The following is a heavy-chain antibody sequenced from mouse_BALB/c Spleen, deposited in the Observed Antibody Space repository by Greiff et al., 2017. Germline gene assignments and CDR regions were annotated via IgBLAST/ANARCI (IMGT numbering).Heavy chain of an antibody. V-gene: IGHV5-17*02. CDR3: ATTMITTYYAMDY. CDR1: GFTFSSFG. J-gene: IGHJ4*01. CDR2: ISSGSSTI. D-gene: IGHD2-4*01. Sequence: DVKLVESGGGLVQPGGSRKLSCAASGFTFSSFGMHWVRQAPEKGLEWVAYISSGSSTIYYADTVKGRFTISRDNPKNTLFLQMTSLRSEDTAMYYCATTMITTYYAMDYWGQGTSVTVSS.